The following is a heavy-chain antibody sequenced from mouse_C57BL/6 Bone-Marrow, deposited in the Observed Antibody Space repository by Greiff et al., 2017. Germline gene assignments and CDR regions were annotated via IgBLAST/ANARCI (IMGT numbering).Heavy chain of an antibody. CDR2: IDPSDSET. Sequence: VQLQQPGAELVRPGSSVKLSCKASGYTFTGYWMHWVKQRPIQGLEWIGNIDPSDSETHYTQKFQGKATLTADKSSSTAYMQLSSLTSEDSAVYYCARDYDYGYYFDYWGQGTTLTVSS. V-gene: IGHV1-52*01. CDR3: ARDYDYGYYFDY. CDR1: GYTFTGYW. D-gene: IGHD2-4*01. J-gene: IGHJ2*01.